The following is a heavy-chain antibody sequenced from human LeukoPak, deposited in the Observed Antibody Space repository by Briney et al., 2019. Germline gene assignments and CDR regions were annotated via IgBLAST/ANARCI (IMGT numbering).Heavy chain of an antibody. CDR2: INHSGST. D-gene: IGHD6-25*01. CDR3: ARLHRSGYGDY. J-gene: IGHJ4*02. Sequence: SETLSLACAVYGGSFSGYYWSWIRQPPGKGLEWIGEINHSGSTNYNPSLKSRVTISVDTSKNQFSLKLSSVTAADTAVYYCARLHRSGYGDYWGQGTLVTVSS. V-gene: IGHV4-34*01. CDR1: GGSFSGYY.